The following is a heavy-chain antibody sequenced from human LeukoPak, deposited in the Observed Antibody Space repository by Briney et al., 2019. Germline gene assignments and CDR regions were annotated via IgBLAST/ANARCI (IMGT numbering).Heavy chain of an antibody. CDR2: ISGSGGIT. D-gene: IGHD3-22*01. Sequence: GGSLRLSCAASGFTFSSYAMSWVRQAPGKGLEWVSAISGSGGITYYADSVKGRFTISRDNAKNSLYLQMNSLRDEDTPVYYCARDYYDRSGYYRVYYHYYGMDVWGQGTTVTVSS. CDR3: ARDYYDRSGYYRVYYHYYGMDV. V-gene: IGHV3-23*01. CDR1: GFTFSSYA. J-gene: IGHJ6*02.